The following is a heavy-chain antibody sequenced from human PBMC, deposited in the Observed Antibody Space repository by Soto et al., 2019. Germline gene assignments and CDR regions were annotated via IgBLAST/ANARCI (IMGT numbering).Heavy chain of an antibody. CDR1: GFTFSTTG. V-gene: IGHV3-30*18. CDR3: AKDLYGAGWYNYFDP. J-gene: IGHJ5*02. D-gene: IGHD6-19*01. Sequence: QVHLVESGGGVVQPGRSLRLSCAASGFTFSTTGMHWVRQAPGKGLEWVAMISHAGGAKYYTDSVKGRFTISRDTSKNPLYLQMNSLRPEDTAMYHCAKDLYGAGWYNYFDPWGQGTLVTVSS. CDR2: ISHAGGAK.